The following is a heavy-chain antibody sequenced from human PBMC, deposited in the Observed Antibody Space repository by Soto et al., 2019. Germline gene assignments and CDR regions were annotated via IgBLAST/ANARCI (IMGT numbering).Heavy chain of an antibody. Sequence: ASVKVSCKASGYTFSNYGISWVRQAPGQGLEWMGWISAETGDTNYAQTFQGRVTMTTDTSTSTAYMELRSLTSDDTAVYYCAKDLRHNGDRYLYFFDSWGQGTLVTVSS. CDR3: AKDLRHNGDRYLYFFDS. D-gene: IGHD2-8*01. CDR2: ISAETGDT. V-gene: IGHV1-18*01. CDR1: GYTFSNYG. J-gene: IGHJ4*02.